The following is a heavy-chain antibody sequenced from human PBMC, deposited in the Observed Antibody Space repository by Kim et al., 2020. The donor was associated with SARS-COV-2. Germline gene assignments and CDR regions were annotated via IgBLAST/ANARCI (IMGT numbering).Heavy chain of an antibody. CDR2: INPNSGGT. CDR1: GYTFTAYY. Sequence: ASVKVSCKASGYTFTAYYINWVRQAPGQGPEWMGWINPNSGGTNYAQKLQGRVTMTRDTSISTAYMELSTLRSDDTAVYYCARKNGMDVWGQGTTITVSS. CDR3: ARKNGMDV. V-gene: IGHV1-2*02. J-gene: IGHJ6*02.